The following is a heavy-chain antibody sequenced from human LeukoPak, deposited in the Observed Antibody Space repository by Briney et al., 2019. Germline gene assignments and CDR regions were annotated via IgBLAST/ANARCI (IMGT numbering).Heavy chain of an antibody. D-gene: IGHD6-13*01. J-gene: IGHJ4*02. CDR3: ARVRSSSWYTFDY. Sequence: KPGGSLRLSCAASGFTFSSYSMNWVRQAPGKGLEWVSSISSSSSYIYYADSVKGRFTISRDNAKNSLYLQMNSLRAEDTAVYYCARVRSSSWYTFDYWGQGTLVTVSS. V-gene: IGHV3-21*01. CDR1: GFTFSSYS. CDR2: ISSSSSYI.